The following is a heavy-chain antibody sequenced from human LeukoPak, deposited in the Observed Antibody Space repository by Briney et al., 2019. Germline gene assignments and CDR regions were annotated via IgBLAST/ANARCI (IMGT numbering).Heavy chain of an antibody. CDR3: AKIRAARPGY. J-gene: IGHJ4*02. CDR2: ISDSGDTT. D-gene: IGHD6-6*01. V-gene: IGHV3-23*01. CDR1: GFTFSIYG. Sequence: GGSLRLSCSASGFTFSIYGMSWVRQAPGKGLEWVSGISDSGDTTYYADSVKGRFTISRDNSKSTLYLQMNGLTVEDTAVYYCAKIRAARPGYWGQGTLVTVSS.